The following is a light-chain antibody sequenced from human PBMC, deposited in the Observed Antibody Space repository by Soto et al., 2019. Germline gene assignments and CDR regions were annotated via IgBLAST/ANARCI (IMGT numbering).Light chain of an antibody. V-gene: IGKV3-15*01. Sequence: VLTQAPDTLSVSPWERATLSCRASQSVDTNLAWYQQKPGQAPRLLIYGASTRATGISARFSGSGSGTEFTLSISSLQSEDFGVYYCQQYNNWWTFGQGTKVDI. CDR1: QSVDTN. J-gene: IGKJ1*01. CDR3: QQYNNWWT. CDR2: GAS.